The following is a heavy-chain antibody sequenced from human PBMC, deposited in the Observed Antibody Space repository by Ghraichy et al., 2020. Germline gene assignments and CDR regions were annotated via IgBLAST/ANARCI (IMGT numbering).Heavy chain of an antibody. CDR3: ARGRHYYDSSCYRY. CDR2: INHSGST. D-gene: IGHD3-22*01. J-gene: IGHJ4*02. CDR1: GGSFSGYY. Sequence: SETLSLTCAVYGGSFSGYYWSWIRQPPGKGLQWIGEINHSGSTNYNPSLKSRVTISVDTSKNQFSLKLSSVTAADTAVYYCARGRHYYDSSCYRYWGQGTLVTVSS. V-gene: IGHV4-34*01.